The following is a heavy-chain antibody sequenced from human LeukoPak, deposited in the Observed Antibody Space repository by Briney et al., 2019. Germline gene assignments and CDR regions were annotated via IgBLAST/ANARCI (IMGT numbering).Heavy chain of an antibody. CDR2: INHSGST. J-gene: IGHJ5*02. CDR3: ARWCIAARPSGYNWFDP. CDR1: GGSFSGYY. D-gene: IGHD6-6*01. V-gene: IGHV4-34*01. Sequence: SETLSHTCAVYGGSFSGYYWSWIRQPPGKGLEWIGEINHSGSTNYNPSLKSRVTISVDTSKNQFSLKLSSVTAADTAVYYCARWCIAARPSGYNWFDPWGQGTLVTVSS.